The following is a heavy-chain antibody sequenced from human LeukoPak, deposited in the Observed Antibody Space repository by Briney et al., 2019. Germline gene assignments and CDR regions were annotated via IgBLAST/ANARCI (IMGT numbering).Heavy chain of an antibody. CDR2: ISAYNGNT. V-gene: IGHV1-18*01. D-gene: IGHD4-23*01. CDR3: ARVRHDYGGNSFEY. J-gene: IGHJ4*02. Sequence: ASVKVSCKASGYTFTSYGISWVRQAPGQGLEWMGWISAYNGNTNYAQKLQGRVTMTTDTSTSTAYMELRSLRSDDTAVYYCARVRHDYGGNSFEYWGQGTLVTVSS. CDR1: GYTFTSYG.